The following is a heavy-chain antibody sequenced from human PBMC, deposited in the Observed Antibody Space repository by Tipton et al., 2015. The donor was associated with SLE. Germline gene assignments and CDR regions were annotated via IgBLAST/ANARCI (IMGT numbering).Heavy chain of an antibody. D-gene: IGHD2-21*01. V-gene: IGHV4-59*01. CDR2: IYYSGST. J-gene: IGHJ4*02. CDR3: ATVHGGLFSFDY. CDR1: GGPLTGDY. Sequence: GLVKPSETLSLTCTVSGGPLTGDYWSWIRQTPGKGLEWIGYIYYSGSTFYNPSLQRRVTISVDTSKNQFSLKMSSVTAADMAIYYCATVHGGLFSFDYWGQGTLVTVSS.